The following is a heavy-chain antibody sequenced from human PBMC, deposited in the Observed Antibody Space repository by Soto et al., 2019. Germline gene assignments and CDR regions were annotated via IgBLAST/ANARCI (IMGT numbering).Heavy chain of an antibody. V-gene: IGHV4-4*02. CDR1: SGSISSSNW. D-gene: IGHD2-15*01. J-gene: IGHJ5*02. CDR3: ARGPPVVAATRWLYNWFDP. Sequence: PSETLSLTCAVSSGSISSSNWWSWVRQPPGKGLEWIGEIYHSGSTNYNPSLKSRVTISVDKSKNQFSLKLSSVTAADTAVYYCARGPPVVAATRWLYNWFDPWGQGTLVTVSS. CDR2: IYHSGST.